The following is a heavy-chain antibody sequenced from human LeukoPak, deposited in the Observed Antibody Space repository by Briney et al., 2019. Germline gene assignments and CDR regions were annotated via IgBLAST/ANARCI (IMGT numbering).Heavy chain of an antibody. CDR1: GFTFSSYW. CDR2: IKQDGSEK. CDR3: ASRPGAGYTRRPSNWFDP. V-gene: IGHV3-7*01. Sequence: GGSLRLSCAASGFTFSSYWMSWVRQAPGKGLEWVANIKQDGSEKYYVDSVKGRFTISRDNAKNSLYLQMNSLRAEDTGVYYCASRPGAGYTRRPSNWFDPWGQGTLVTVSS. J-gene: IGHJ5*02. D-gene: IGHD5-24*01.